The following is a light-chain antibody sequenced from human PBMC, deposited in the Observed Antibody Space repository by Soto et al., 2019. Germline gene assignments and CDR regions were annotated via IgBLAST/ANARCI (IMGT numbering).Light chain of an antibody. J-gene: IGKJ1*01. CDR2: GAS. V-gene: IGKV3-15*01. Sequence: EIVLTQSPGTLSLSPGERATLSCKASQSVGSSLAWYQQSPGQAPRLXVYGASTRATGIPARFSGSGSGTELTLTINSLQSEDFAVYYGQQYNNWPMWTFGQGTKVDIK. CDR3: QQYNNWPMWT. CDR1: QSVGSS.